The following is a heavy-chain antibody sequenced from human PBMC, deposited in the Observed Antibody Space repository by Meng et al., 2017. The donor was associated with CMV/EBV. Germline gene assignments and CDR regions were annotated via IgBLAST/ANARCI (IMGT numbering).Heavy chain of an antibody. V-gene: IGHV3-48*04. CDR1: GFTFSSYS. Sequence: GESLKISCAASGFTFSSYSMNWVRQAPGKGLEWVSYISSSSTIYYADSVKGRFTISRDNAKNSLYLQMNSLRAEDTAVYYCARRDCSSTSCYNSYYYYGMDVWGQGTTVTVSS. CDR2: ISSSSTI. J-gene: IGHJ6*02. D-gene: IGHD2-2*02. CDR3: ARRDCSSTSCYNSYYYYGMDV.